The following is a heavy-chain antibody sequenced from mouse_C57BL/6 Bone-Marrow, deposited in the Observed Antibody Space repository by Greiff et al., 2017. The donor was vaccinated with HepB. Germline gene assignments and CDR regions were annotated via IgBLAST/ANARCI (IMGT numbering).Heavy chain of an antibody. CDR2: INYDGSST. CDR3: ARAYGYDEDYFDY. CDR1: GFTFSDYY. V-gene: IGHV5-16*01. Sequence: EVKLMESEGGLVQPGSSMKLSCTASGFTFSDYYMAWVRQVPEKGLEWVANINYDGSSTYYLNSLKIRFIISRDNAKNILYLQMSSLKSEDTATYCCARAYGYDEDYFDYWGQGTTLTVSS. J-gene: IGHJ2*01. D-gene: IGHD2-2*01.